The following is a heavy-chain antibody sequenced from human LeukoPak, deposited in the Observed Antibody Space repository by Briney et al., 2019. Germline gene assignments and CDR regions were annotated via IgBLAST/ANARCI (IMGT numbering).Heavy chain of an antibody. CDR3: ARGTYYYGSGSYMDV. V-gene: IGHV3-74*01. Sequence: GGSLRLSCAASGFTFSSYWMHWVRQAPGKGLVWVSRINTDGSSTSYADSVKGRFTISRDNAKNTLYLQMNSLRAEDTAVYYCARGTYYYGSGSYMDVWGKGTTVTVSS. CDR1: GFTFSSYW. D-gene: IGHD3-10*01. J-gene: IGHJ6*03. CDR2: INTDGSST.